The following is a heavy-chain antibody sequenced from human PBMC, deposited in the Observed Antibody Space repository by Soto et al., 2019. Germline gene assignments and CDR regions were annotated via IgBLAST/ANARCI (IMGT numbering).Heavy chain of an antibody. Sequence: SVKVSCKASGGTFGSDAITWVRQAPGQGLEWVGRIIPILGTTNYAQNLQGRVTISADKSTLTSYMELHSLTSDDTALYYCARDRTDSGYYTNWLDPWGQGTQVTVSS. CDR1: GGTFGSDA. CDR3: ARDRTDSGYYTNWLDP. D-gene: IGHD3-22*01. J-gene: IGHJ5*02. V-gene: IGHV1-69*04. CDR2: IIPILGTT.